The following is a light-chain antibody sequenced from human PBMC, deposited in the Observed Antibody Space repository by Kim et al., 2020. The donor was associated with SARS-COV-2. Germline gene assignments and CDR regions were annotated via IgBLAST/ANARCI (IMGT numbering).Light chain of an antibody. V-gene: IGKV3-15*01. CDR1: RSVSRN. CDR3: QQYNNWPPWT. Sequence: SPAQRAPLSLWASRSVSRNLASYQQRPGQAPGLLIYGASTRATGIPARFSGSRSGTEFTLTISSLQSEDFAVYYCQQYNNWPPWTFGQGTKVDIK. J-gene: IGKJ1*01. CDR2: GAS.